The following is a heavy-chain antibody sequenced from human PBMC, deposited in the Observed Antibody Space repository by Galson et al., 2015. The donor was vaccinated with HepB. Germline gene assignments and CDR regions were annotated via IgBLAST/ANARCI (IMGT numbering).Heavy chain of an antibody. V-gene: IGHV3-73*01. CDR1: GFTFSGST. CDR3: ATNLYCTSSSCSNGP. CDR2: IRTKANTYAT. D-gene: IGHD2-2*01. Sequence: SLRLSCAASGFTFSGSTIHWVRQASGKGLEWIGRIRTKANTYATSYAASVKGRFTISRDDSENTAYLLMSSLKTDDTAVYYCATNLYCTSSSCSNGPWGQGTLVTVSS. J-gene: IGHJ5*02.